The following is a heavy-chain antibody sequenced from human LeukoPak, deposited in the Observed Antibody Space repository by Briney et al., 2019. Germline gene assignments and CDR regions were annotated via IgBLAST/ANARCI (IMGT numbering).Heavy chain of an antibody. CDR3: TRGVDAANWFDP. D-gene: IGHD2-2*01. J-gene: IGHJ5*02. Sequence: ASVTVSCKASGYTFTSYDINWVRQATGQGLEWMGWMNPNAGTTGYAQKVQGRVSMARNTSISTAYMELSSLRSEDTAVYYCTRGVDAANWFDPWGQGTLVTVSS. CDR2: MNPNAGTT. V-gene: IGHV1-8*01. CDR1: GYTFTSYD.